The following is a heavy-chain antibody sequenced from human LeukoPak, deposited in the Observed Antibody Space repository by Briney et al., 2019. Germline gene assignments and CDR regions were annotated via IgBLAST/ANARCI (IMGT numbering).Heavy chain of an antibody. CDR2: ISAYNGNT. Sequence: ASVKVSCKASGYTFTSYGISWVRQAPGQGLEWMGWISAYNGNTNYAQKLQGRVTMTTDTSTSTAYMELRSLRSDDTAVYYCARETYYYDSSGYSPETIYYYFDYWGQGTLVTVSS. D-gene: IGHD3-22*01. CDR1: GYTFTSYG. V-gene: IGHV1-18*01. CDR3: ARETYYYDSSGYSPETIYYYFDY. J-gene: IGHJ4*02.